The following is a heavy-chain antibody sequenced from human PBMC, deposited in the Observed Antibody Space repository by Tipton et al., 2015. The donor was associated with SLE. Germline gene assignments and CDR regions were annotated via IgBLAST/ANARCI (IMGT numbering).Heavy chain of an antibody. Sequence: TLSLTCYVSGGPISSSRYYFGWIRQSPGKCLAWIGNISFSGTTYYNPSLKSPVTLSIDTSKSEFSLNLRSVTAADTAVYYCASARGSYLYFDSWGQGTLVTVSA. CDR3: ASARGSYLYFDS. V-gene: IGHV4-39*01. J-gene: IGHJ4*02. CDR1: GGPISSSRYY. CDR2: ISFSGTT. D-gene: IGHD1-26*01.